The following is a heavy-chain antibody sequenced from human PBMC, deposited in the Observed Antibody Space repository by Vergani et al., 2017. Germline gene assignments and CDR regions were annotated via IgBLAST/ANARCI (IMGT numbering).Heavy chain of an antibody. CDR3: ARVGSTTTVVTPGGNYYYCCMDV. Sequence: QVQLQESGPGLVKPSQTLSLTCTVSGGSVSSGSYYWSWIRQPPGKGLVWIGYIYYSGSTNYNPSLKSRVTISVDTSKNQFSLKLSSVTAADTAVYYCARVGSTTTVVTPGGNYYYCCMDVWGQGTTVTVSS. D-gene: IGHD4-23*01. CDR1: GGSVSSGSYY. J-gene: IGHJ6*02. V-gene: IGHV4-61*01. CDR2: IYYSGST.